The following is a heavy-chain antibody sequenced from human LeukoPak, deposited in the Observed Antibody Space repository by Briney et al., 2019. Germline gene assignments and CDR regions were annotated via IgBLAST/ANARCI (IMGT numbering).Heavy chain of an antibody. CDR1: GYTFTGYY. CDR2: INPNSGGT. D-gene: IGHD2-15*01. Sequence: ASVKVSCKASGYTFTGYYMHWVRQAPGQGLEWMGWINPNSGGTNYAQKFQGRVTMTRDTSISTAYMELSRLRSDDTAVYYCARTIVVVAEDWFDPWGQGTLVTVSS. V-gene: IGHV1-2*02. CDR3: ARTIVVVAEDWFDP. J-gene: IGHJ5*02.